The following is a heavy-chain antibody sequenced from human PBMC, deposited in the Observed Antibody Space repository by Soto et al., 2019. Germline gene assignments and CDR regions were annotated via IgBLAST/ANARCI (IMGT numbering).Heavy chain of an antibody. Sequence: GASVKLSCKASGYTFTSYGISWVRQAPGQGLEWMGWISAYNGNTNYAQKLQGRVTMTTDTSTSTAYMELRSLRSDDTAVYYCARDEWTAPRKWFDPWGQGTLVTVSS. CDR3: ARDEWTAPRKWFDP. CDR2: ISAYNGNT. J-gene: IGHJ5*02. CDR1: GYTFTSYG. D-gene: IGHD3-3*01. V-gene: IGHV1-18*01.